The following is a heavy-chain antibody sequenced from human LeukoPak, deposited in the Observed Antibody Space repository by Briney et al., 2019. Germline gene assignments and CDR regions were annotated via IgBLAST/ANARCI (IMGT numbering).Heavy chain of an antibody. CDR3: ARDAGVQDYYYYYYMDV. V-gene: IGHV3-23*01. D-gene: IGHD3-10*01. J-gene: IGHJ6*03. Sequence: GGSLRLSCAASGFTFSSYAMGWVRQAPGKGLEWVSAISGSGGSTYYADSVKGRFTISRDNSKNTLYLQMNSLRAEDTAVYYCARDAGVQDYYYYYYMDVWGKGTTVTVSS. CDR2: ISGSGGST. CDR1: GFTFSSYA.